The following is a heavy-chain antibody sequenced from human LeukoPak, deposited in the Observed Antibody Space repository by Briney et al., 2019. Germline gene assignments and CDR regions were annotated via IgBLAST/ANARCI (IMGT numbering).Heavy chain of an antibody. J-gene: IGHJ4*02. V-gene: IGHV4-59*13. CDR2: IYYSGST. CDR3: AFSFDFWSGYYFD. CDR1: GGSISSYY. Sequence: PSETLSLTCTVSGGSISSYYWSWIRQPPGKGLEWIGYIYYSGSTNYNPSLKSRVTISVDTSKNQFSLKLSSVTAADTAVYYCAFSFDFWSGYYFDWGQGTLVTVSS. D-gene: IGHD3-3*01.